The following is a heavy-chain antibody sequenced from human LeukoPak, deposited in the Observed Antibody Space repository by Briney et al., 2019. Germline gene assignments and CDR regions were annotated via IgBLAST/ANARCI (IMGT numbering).Heavy chain of an antibody. CDR1: GFTFSSYS. CDR2: ISSSSSYI. Sequence: GGSLRLSCAASGFTFSSYSMNWVRQAPGKGLEWVSSISSSSSYIYYADSVKGRFTISRDNAKNSLYLQMNSLRAEDTAVYYCARDPAYYYDSSGPHDYWGQGTLVTVSS. J-gene: IGHJ4*02. V-gene: IGHV3-21*01. CDR3: ARDPAYYYDSSGPHDY. D-gene: IGHD3-22*01.